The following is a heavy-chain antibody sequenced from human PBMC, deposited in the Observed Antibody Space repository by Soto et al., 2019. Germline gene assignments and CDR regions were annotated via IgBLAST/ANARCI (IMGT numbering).Heavy chain of an antibody. D-gene: IGHD3-22*01. J-gene: IGHJ2*01. CDR3: ARQGEIYYYDSSGYYWYFDL. V-gene: IGHV4-59*08. Sequence: SETLSLTCTVSGGSISSYYWSWIRQPPGKGLEWIGYIYYSGSTNYNPSLKSRVTISVDTSKNQFSLKLSSVTAADTAVYYCARQGEIYYYDSSGYYWYFDLWGRGTLVTVSS. CDR2: IYYSGST. CDR1: GGSISSYY.